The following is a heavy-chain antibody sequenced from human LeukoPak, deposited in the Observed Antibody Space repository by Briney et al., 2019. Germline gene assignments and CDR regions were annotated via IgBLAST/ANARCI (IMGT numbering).Heavy chain of an antibody. CDR2: INQDGCEK. CDR1: VFTFSSYW. V-gene: IGHV3-7*05. D-gene: IGHD5-12*01. J-gene: IGHJ4*02. Sequence: PGGSLRLSCSASVFTFSSYWMSWVRQAPGKGLEWVANINQDGCEKSYVASVQGRFTISRDNAKNSLYLQMNSLRAEDTAVYYCESLRGYSGYEACDYWGQGSRVTVSS. CDR3: ESLRGYSGYEACDY.